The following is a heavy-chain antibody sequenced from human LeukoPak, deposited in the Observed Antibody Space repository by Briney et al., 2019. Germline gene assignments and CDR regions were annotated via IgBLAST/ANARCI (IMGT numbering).Heavy chain of an antibody. J-gene: IGHJ6*03. D-gene: IGHD6-13*01. V-gene: IGHV3-23*01. CDR3: AKYEPAAEVGDYYYYMDV. Sequence: GGSLRLSCAASGFTFSLYAMTWVRQAPGEGLEWVSSISGSGFTTNYGDSVRGRFTISRDNSKNTLYLQMNSLRADDTAVYYCAKYEPAAEVGDYYYYMDVWGKGTPVTVSS. CDR2: ISGSGFTT. CDR1: GFTFSLYA.